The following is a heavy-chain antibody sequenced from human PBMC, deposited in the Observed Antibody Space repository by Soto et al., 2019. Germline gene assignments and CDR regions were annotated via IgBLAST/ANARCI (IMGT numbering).Heavy chain of an antibody. CDR3: AKDPYSSGWYYYFDY. Sequence: GGSRRLSYAASGFTFRRYAMSWVRQAPGKGLEWVSAISGTGEITKYYGDSVNGRFTISRDNSKNTLYLQMNSLRAEDTAVYYCAKDPYSSGWYYYFDYWGQGNLVTVSS. CDR2: ISGTGEIT. CDR1: GFTFRRYA. D-gene: IGHD6-19*01. J-gene: IGHJ4*02. V-gene: IGHV3-23*01.